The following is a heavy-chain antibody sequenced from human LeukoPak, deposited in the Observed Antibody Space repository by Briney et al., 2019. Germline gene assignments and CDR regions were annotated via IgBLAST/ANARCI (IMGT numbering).Heavy chain of an antibody. J-gene: IGHJ4*02. CDR3: ARDFSSSYYFDY. CDR1: GFTFSSYS. V-gene: IGHV3-21*01. D-gene: IGHD6-6*01. Sequence: PGGSLRLSCAASGFTFSSYSMNWVRQAPGKGLEWVSSISSSSSYIYYADSVKGRFTISRDNAKNSLYLQMNSLRAEDTAEYYCARDFSSSYYFDYWGQGPLVTVSS. CDR2: ISSSSSYI.